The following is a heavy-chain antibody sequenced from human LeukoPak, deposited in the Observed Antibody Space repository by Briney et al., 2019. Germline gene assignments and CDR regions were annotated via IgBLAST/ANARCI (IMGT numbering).Heavy chain of an antibody. V-gene: IGHV3-11*01. CDR1: GGSFSGYY. CDR2: ISSSGSTI. J-gene: IGHJ4*02. Sequence: LSLTCAVYGGSFSGYYWSWIRQAPGKGLEWVSYISSSGSTIYYADSVKGRFTISRDNAKNSLYLQMNSLRAEDTAVYYCARDLAYYDFWSGYIDYWGQGTLVTVSS. D-gene: IGHD3-3*01. CDR3: ARDLAYYDFWSGYIDY.